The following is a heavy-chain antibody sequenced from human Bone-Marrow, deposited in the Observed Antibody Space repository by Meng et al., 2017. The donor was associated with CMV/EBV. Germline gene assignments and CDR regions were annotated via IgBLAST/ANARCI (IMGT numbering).Heavy chain of an antibody. CDR1: GYTFPGYY. Sequence: ASVKVSCKASGYTFPGYYMHWVRQAPGQGLEWMGWINPNSGGTNYAQKFQGRVTMTRDTSISTAYMELSRLRSDDTAVYYCARHRGYLVVVPAAIPSIDPWGQGTLVTVSS. CDR3: ARHRGYLVVVPAAIPSIDP. V-gene: IGHV1-2*02. CDR2: INPNSGGT. J-gene: IGHJ5*02. D-gene: IGHD2-2*01.